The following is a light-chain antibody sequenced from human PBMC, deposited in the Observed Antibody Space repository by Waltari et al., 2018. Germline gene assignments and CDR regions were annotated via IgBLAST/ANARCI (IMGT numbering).Light chain of an antibody. CDR1: QKLNNY. CDR2: ASS. V-gene: IGKV1-39*01. Sequence: DIHMTQSPSPLSASVGHRRIITSRATQKLNNYLNWYQQQPGKAPNLLIYASSNVQGGVASRCSGDGCGTDFTLTISTLQPEAFATYYCQQSSSSPITFGPGTKVDVK. CDR3: QQSSSSPIT. J-gene: IGKJ3*01.